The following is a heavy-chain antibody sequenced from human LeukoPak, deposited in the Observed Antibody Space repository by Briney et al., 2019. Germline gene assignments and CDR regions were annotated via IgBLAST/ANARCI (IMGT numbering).Heavy chain of an antibody. CDR1: GFTFDSYG. CDR3: VRGMRYYDTSGYYY. D-gene: IGHD3-22*01. Sequence: PGGSLRLSCAASGFTFDSYGMNWVRQAPGKGLEWVSGISGSGVYAYYADSVKGRFTISRDNAKNTLYLQMNSLRVEDTAFYYCVRGMRYYDTSGYYYWGQGTLVTVSS. V-gene: IGHV3-23*01. J-gene: IGHJ4*02. CDR2: ISGSGVYA.